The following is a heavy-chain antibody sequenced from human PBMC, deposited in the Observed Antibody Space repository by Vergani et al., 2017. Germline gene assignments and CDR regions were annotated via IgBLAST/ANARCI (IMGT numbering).Heavy chain of an antibody. CDR1: GGSFSGYY. V-gene: IGHV4-34*03. J-gene: IGHJ6*02. CDR2: INHSGST. Sequence: QVQLQQWGAGLLKPSETLSLTCAVYGGSFSGYYWSWIRQPPGKGLEWIGEINHSGSTNYNPSLKSRVTISVDTSKNQFSLKLSSVTAADTAVYYCATSSSPNYYYYGMDVWGQGTTVTVSS. D-gene: IGHD6-6*01. CDR3: ATSSSPNYYYYGMDV.